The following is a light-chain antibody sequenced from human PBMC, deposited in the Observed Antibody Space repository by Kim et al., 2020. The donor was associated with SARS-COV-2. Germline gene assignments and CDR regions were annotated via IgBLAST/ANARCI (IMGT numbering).Light chain of an antibody. J-gene: IGLJ3*02. CDR2: QDS. Sequence: YELTQPPSVSVSPGQTASITCSGDKLGDKYACWYQQKPGQSPVLVIYQDSKRPSGIPERFSGSNSGNTATLNISGTQAMDEADYYCQAWDSSTAWVFGG. CDR3: QAWDSSTAWV. V-gene: IGLV3-1*01. CDR1: KLGDKY.